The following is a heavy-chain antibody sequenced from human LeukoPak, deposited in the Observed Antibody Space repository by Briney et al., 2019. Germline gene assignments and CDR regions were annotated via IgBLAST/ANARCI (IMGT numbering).Heavy chain of an antibody. CDR1: GFTFSSYW. CDR3: ARERGGDGDPQFVFDY. Sequence: GGSLRLSCAASGFTFSSYWMSWVRQAPGKGLEWAANIKQDGSEKYYVDSVKGRFTISRDNAKNSLYLQMNSLRAEDTAVYYCARERGGDGDPQFVFDYWGQGTLVTVSS. D-gene: IGHD4-17*01. V-gene: IGHV3-7*01. J-gene: IGHJ4*02. CDR2: IKQDGSEK.